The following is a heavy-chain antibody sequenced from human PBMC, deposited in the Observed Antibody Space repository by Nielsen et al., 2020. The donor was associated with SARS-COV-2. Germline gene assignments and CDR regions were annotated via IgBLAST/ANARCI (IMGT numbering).Heavy chain of an antibody. CDR2: ISYDGSNK. V-gene: IGHV3-30*04. J-gene: IGHJ4*02. CDR1: GFTFSSYA. CDR3: ARDPIYYGGNGWIDY. D-gene: IGHD4-23*01. Sequence: GESLKISCAASGFTFSSYAMHWVRQAPGEGLEWVAVISYDGSNKYYADSVKGRFTISRDNSKNTLYLQMNSLRAEDTAVYYCARDPIYYGGNGWIDYRGQGTLVTVSS.